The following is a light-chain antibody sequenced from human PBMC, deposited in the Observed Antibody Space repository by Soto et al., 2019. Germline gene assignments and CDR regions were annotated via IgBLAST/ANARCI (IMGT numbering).Light chain of an antibody. CDR3: MQGLETPT. V-gene: IGKV2-28*01. CDR1: ESLLHSIGYNY. CDR2: LGS. Sequence: VMTQSPLSLSVTPGEPASISCRSSESLLHSIGYNYLDWYLQKPGQSPQLLIYLGSNRASGVPDRFSGSGSGRDFTLKISRVEADDVGVYYCMQGLETPTFGQGTKVEIK. J-gene: IGKJ1*01.